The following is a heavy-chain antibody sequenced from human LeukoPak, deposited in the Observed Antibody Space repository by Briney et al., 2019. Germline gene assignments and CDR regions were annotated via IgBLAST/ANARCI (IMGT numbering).Heavy chain of an antibody. Sequence: ASLKVSCKASGYTFTGYYMHWVRQAPGQGLEWMGRINSNSGDTNFAQKFQGRVTMTRDTSISTAYMELSRLRSDDTAVYYCARARGYYYDSSTDSGDWGQGTMVTVSS. D-gene: IGHD3-22*01. J-gene: IGHJ3*01. CDR3: ARARGYYYDSSTDSGD. V-gene: IGHV1-2*06. CDR2: INSNSGDT. CDR1: GYTFTGYY.